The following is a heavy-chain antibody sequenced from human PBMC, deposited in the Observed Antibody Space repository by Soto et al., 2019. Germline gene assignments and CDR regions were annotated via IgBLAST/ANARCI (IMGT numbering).Heavy chain of an antibody. J-gene: IGHJ4*02. CDR1: GGTFSSYA. CDR3: ARDPLWGDFWSGYLVN. Sequence: ASVKVSCKASGGTFSSYAISWVRRAPGQGLEWMGGIIPIFGTANYAQKFQGRVTITADESTSTAYMELSSLRSEDTAVYYCARDPLWGDFWSGYLVNWGQGTLVTVSS. V-gene: IGHV1-69*13. CDR2: IIPIFGTA. D-gene: IGHD3-3*01.